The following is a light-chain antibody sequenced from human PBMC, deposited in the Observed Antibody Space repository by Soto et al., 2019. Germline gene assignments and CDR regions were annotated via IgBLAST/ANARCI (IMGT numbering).Light chain of an antibody. J-gene: IGKJ2*01. V-gene: IGKV3-20*01. Sequence: EIVLTQSPGTLYLSPGERATLSCRASQSVAAYFLAWYQQKPGQTPRLLIYAASVRATGIPDRFSGSGSGTDYTLTINRPEAEDFAVYYCQYYVNSPRTFGQGTRLEIK. CDR3: QYYVNSPRT. CDR1: QSVAAYF. CDR2: AAS.